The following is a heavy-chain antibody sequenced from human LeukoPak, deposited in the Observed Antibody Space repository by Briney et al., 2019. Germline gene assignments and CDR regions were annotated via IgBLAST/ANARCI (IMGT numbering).Heavy chain of an antibody. V-gene: IGHV4-61*01. CDR1: GASVYSDSSY. J-gene: IGHJ3*01. CDR3: AREVATSYSDSGAYYRQTETFDF. D-gene: IGHD2-21*02. CDR2: VDYRGGT. Sequence: PSETLSLACSVSGASVYSDSSYWTWIRQAPGKRLEWIGYVDYRGGTKYNASLKSRVTISLEMSKNQFSLKLNSVIAADTAVYYCAREVATSYSDSGAYYRQTETFDFWGQGKMVTVSS.